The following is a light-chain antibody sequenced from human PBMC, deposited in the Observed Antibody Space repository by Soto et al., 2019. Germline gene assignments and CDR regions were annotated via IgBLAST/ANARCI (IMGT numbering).Light chain of an antibody. V-gene: IGKV1-39*01. J-gene: IGKJ1*01. CDR3: QQSYSTPVT. CDR2: AAS. Sequence: GDRVTITCRASQSISSYLNWYQQKPGKAPKLLIYAASSLQSGVPSRFSGSGSGTDFTLTISSLQPEDFATYYCQQSYSTPVTFGQGTKVDIK. CDR1: QSISSY.